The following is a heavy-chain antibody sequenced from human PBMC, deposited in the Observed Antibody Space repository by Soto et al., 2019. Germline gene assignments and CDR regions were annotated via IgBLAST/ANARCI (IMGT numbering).Heavy chain of an antibody. CDR1: GYTFTSYA. J-gene: IGHJ6*02. CDR2: INTNTGNP. V-gene: IGHV7-4-1*01. D-gene: IGHD3-3*01. CDR3: AIDLEVGPVTQYYYYYYGMVF. Sequence: QVQLVQSGSELKKPGASVKVSCKASGYTFTSYAMNWVRQAPGQGLEWMGWINTNTGNPTYAQGFTGRFVFSLDTSLSTEYLQICSLKAENTAVYYFAIDLEVGPVTQYYYYYYGMVFWCQGTTVTLSS.